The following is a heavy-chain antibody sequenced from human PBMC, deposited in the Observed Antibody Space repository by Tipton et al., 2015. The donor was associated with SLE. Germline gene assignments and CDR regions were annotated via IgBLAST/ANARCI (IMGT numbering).Heavy chain of an antibody. CDR3: ARDNGNWGFTY. J-gene: IGHJ4*02. Sequence: SLRLSCAASGFTFSDYYMSWIRRAPGKGLEWISYISSSGSNMYYVDSVKGRFTISRDNAKNSLYLQMNTLRAEDTAVYFCARDNGNWGFTYWGQGTLVSVSS. V-gene: IGHV3-11*01. CDR2: ISSSGSNM. D-gene: IGHD7-27*01. CDR1: GFTFSDYY.